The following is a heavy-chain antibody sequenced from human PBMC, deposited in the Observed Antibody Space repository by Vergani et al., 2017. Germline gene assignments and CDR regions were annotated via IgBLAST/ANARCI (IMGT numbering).Heavy chain of an antibody. J-gene: IGHJ4*02. CDR1: GGSISSYY. V-gene: IGHV4-59*01. Sequence: QVQLQESGPGLVKPSETLSLTCTVSGGSISSYYWSWIRQPPGKGLEWIGYIYYSGSTNYNPSLKSRFTISVDTSKNQFSLKLSSVTAADTAVYYCARGADFWSGHYFDYWGQGTLVTVSS. CDR2: IYYSGST. D-gene: IGHD3-3*01. CDR3: ARGADFWSGHYFDY.